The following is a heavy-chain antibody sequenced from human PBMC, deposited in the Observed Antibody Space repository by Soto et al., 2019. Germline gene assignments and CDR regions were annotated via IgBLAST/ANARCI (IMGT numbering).Heavy chain of an antibody. V-gene: IGHV1-8*01. Sequence: QVQLVQSGAELKKPGASVKVSCKASGYTFSNYDMNWVRQATGQGPERIGWVNPNNGDTGYAQKFKGRVALTTDISTTTAYMQLTRLRSEDTAIYYCAKVSRKGSAIDFDYSGQGTVITVSS. D-gene: IGHD3-10*01. J-gene: IGHJ4*02. CDR2: VNPNNGDT. CDR3: AKVSRKGSAIDFDY. CDR1: GYTFSNYD.